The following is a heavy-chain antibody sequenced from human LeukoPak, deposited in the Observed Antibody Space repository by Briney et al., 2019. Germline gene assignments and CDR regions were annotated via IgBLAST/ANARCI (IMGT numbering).Heavy chain of an antibody. V-gene: IGHV3-23*01. J-gene: IGHJ4*02. CDR1: GFTFSSYA. CDR2: ISGSGIST. CDR3: ARDPGRHYFDY. Sequence: GGSLRLSCAASGFTFSSYAMTWVRQAPGKGLEWVSGISGSGISTYYADSVKGRFTVSRENSKNTLYLQMNGLRAEDTAVYFCARDPGRHYFDYWGQGTLVTVSS.